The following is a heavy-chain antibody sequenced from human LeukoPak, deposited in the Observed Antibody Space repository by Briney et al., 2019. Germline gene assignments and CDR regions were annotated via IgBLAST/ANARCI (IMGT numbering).Heavy chain of an antibody. CDR3: ARLGWFGESLFDY. J-gene: IGHJ4*02. CDR1: RFTFSSYG. V-gene: IGHV3-30*02. Sequence: GGSLRLSCAASRFTFSSYGMHWVRQAPGKGLEWVAFIRYDGSNKYYADSVKGRFTISRDNSKNTLYLQMNSLRAEDTAVYYCARLGWFGESLFDYWGQGTLVTVSS. D-gene: IGHD3-10*01. CDR2: IRYDGSNK.